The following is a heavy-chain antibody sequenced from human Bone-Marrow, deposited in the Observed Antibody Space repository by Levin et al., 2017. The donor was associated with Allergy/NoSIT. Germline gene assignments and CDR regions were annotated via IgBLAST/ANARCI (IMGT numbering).Heavy chain of an antibody. CDR2: VSQRGNA. D-gene: IGHD2-2*01. CDR1: GDPMTSTDW. V-gene: IGHV4-4*02. CDR3: AREKQYQLPLYYYYYYIDV. J-gene: IGHJ6*03. Sequence: SQTLSLTCAVSGDPMTSTDWWTWVRQPPGKGLEWIGEVSQRGNANYNPSLKNRVTMSVDKSKKQFSLRVTSVTAADTAVYYCAREKQYQLPLYYYYYYIDVWGKGTTVTVSS.